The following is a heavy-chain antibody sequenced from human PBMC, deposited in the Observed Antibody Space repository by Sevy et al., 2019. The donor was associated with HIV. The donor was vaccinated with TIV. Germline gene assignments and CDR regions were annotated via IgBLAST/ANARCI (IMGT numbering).Heavy chain of an antibody. J-gene: IGHJ4*02. Sequence: GGSLRLSCAASGFTFDDYTMNWVRQAPGKGLEWVSGISWSSGNIAYADSVEGRFTISRDNAKNSLYLQMNSLRVEDTALYYCVKDRSGSYSFDYWGQGTLVNVSS. CDR3: VKDRSGSYSFDY. CDR1: GFTFDDYT. V-gene: IGHV3-9*01. D-gene: IGHD1-26*01. CDR2: ISWSSGNI.